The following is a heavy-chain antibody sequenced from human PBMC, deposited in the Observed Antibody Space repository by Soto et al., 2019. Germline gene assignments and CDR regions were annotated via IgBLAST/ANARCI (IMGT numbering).Heavy chain of an antibody. V-gene: IGHV4-34*01. CDR2: INYSGST. Sequence: SETLSLTCAVCGGSFSGYYWSWIRQPPGKGLEWIGEINYSGSTNYDPSLKSRVTISVDTSKNQFSLKLSSVTAADTAVYYCAREASYFAGLNYWGQGTLVTVSS. J-gene: IGHJ4*02. CDR1: GGSFSGYY. CDR3: AREASYFAGLNY. D-gene: IGHD1-26*01.